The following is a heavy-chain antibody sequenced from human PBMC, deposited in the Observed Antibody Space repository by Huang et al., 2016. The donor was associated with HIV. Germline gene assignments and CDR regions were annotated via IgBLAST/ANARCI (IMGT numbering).Heavy chain of an antibody. CDR3: ARSRGYAYYGMDV. Sequence: QVQLVQSGAEVKKPGSSVKVSCKASGGPFSSYAISWVGQAPGKGLECMGGIIPIFGTANYAQKFQGRVTITADESTSTAYMELSSLRSEDTAVYYCARSRGYAYYGMDVWGQGTTVTVSS. CDR2: IIPIFGTA. CDR1: GGPFSSYA. D-gene: IGHD3-10*01. J-gene: IGHJ6*02. V-gene: IGHV1-69*01.